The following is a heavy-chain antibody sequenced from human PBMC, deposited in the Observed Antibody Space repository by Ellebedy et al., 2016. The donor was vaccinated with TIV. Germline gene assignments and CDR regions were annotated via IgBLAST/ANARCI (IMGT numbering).Heavy chain of an antibody. J-gene: IGHJ4*02. CDR3: ARDRGAAAEPFFDY. D-gene: IGHD6-13*01. Sequence: GESLKISXAASGFTFSSYSMNWVRQAPGKGLEWVSYISSSSSTIYYADSVKGRFTISRDNAKNSLYLQMNSLRDEDTAVYYCARDRGAAAEPFFDYWGQGTLVTVSS. CDR1: GFTFSSYS. V-gene: IGHV3-48*02. CDR2: ISSSSSTI.